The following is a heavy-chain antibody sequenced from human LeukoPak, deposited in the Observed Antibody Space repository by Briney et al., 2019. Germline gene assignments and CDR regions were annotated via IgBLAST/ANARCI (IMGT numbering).Heavy chain of an antibody. J-gene: IGHJ6*03. CDR1: GGSISSGSYY. V-gene: IGHV4-61*02. CDR2: IYTSGST. CDR3: ARDRGSGYYPGYYYYTDV. D-gene: IGHD3-22*01. Sequence: PSQTLSLTCTVSGGSISSGSYYWSWIRQPAGKGLEWIGRIYTSGSTNYNPSLKSRVTISVDTSKNQFSLKLSSVTAADTAVYYCARDRGSGYYPGYYYYTDVWGKGTTVTVSS.